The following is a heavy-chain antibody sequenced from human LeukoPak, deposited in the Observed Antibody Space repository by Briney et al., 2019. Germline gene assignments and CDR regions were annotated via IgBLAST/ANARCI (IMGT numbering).Heavy chain of an antibody. CDR1: GFTFSSYE. V-gene: IGHV3-48*03. Sequence: PGGSLRLSCVASGFTFSSYEMNWVRQAPGKGLEWVSYISSSGSTIYYADSVKGRFTISRDNAKNSLYLQMNSLRAEDTAVYYCARATRGADAFDIWGQGTMVTVSS. CDR2: ISSSGSTI. CDR3: ARATRGADAFDI. J-gene: IGHJ3*02. D-gene: IGHD1-26*01.